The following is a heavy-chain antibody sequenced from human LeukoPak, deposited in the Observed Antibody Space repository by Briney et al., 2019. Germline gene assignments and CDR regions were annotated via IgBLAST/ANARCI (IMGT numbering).Heavy chain of an antibody. J-gene: IGHJ3*02. Sequence: GGSLRLSCAASGFTFSSYSMNWVRQAPGKGLEWVSSISSSSSYIYYADSVKGRFTISRDNAKNSLYLQMNSLRAEDTAVYYCARDRIAARPLWEAFDIWGQGTMVTVSS. D-gene: IGHD6-6*01. CDR1: GFTFSSYS. V-gene: IGHV3-21*01. CDR2: ISSSSSYI. CDR3: ARDRIAARPLWEAFDI.